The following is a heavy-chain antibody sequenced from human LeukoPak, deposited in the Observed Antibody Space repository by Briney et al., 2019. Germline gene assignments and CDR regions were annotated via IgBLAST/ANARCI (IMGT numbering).Heavy chain of an antibody. D-gene: IGHD3-22*01. CDR1: GFSVSGKY. Sequence: GGSLRLSCAASGFSVSGKYMSWVRQAPGKGLEWVSAIFSFDSTYYADSVKGRFTISRDNSKNTLFLQMNSLRAEDTAVYYCARGPPLFLPWGQGTMVTVSS. V-gene: IGHV3-53*01. CDR3: ARGPPLFLP. J-gene: IGHJ3*01. CDR2: IFSFDST.